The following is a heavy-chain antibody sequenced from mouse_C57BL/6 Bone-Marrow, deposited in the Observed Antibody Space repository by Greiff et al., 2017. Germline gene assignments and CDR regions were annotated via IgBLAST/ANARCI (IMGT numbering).Heavy chain of an antibody. CDR1: GFSLTSSG. CDR2: IWSGGST. CDR3: ASPIVTTRYYAMDY. Sequence: VKLMESGPGLVQPSQSLSITCTVSGFSLTSSGVHWVRQSPGKGLEWLGVIWSGGSTDYNAAFISRLSISKDNSKGQVFFKMNSLQADDTAIYYCASPIVTTRYYAMDYWGQGTSVTVSS. J-gene: IGHJ4*01. V-gene: IGHV2-2*01. D-gene: IGHD2-5*01.